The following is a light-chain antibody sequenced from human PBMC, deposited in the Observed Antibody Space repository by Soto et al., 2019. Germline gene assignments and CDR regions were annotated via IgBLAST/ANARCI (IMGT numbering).Light chain of an antibody. V-gene: IGKV1-39*01. Sequence: DIQMTQFPSSLSASVGDRVTITCRASQIISRYLNWYQQKPGKAPKLLIYAASNLQSGAPSRFSGSGSGTDFTLTISSLKTEDSATYYCQQSYSTHTWTFGQGTKVDIK. CDR3: QQSYSTHTWT. J-gene: IGKJ1*01. CDR1: QIISRY. CDR2: AAS.